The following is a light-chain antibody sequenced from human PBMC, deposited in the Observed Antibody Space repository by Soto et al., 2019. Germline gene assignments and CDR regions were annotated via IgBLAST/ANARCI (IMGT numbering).Light chain of an antibody. Sequence: EILMTQSPATLSVSPGESATLSCRASQNVNNNLAWYQQKPGQAPRLLIYHVSTRATGIPARFSGSGSGTEFTLTISSLKSEDFAVYYCQQFDHWPPMFTFGQGTKLEIK. V-gene: IGKV3-15*01. CDR2: HVS. CDR3: QQFDHWPPMFT. J-gene: IGKJ2*01. CDR1: QNVNNN.